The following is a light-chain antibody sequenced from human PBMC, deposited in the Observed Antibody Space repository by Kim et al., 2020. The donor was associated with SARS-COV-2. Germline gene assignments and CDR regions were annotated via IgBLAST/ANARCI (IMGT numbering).Light chain of an antibody. CDR3: QQYDNLPFT. CDR2: DAS. Sequence: DIPLPPSPSSLSASVGDRVTITCQASQDISNYLNWYQQKPGKAPKLLIYDASNLETGVPSRFSGSGSGTDFTFTISSLQPEDIATYYCQQYDNLPFTFGPGTKVDI. V-gene: IGKV1-33*01. J-gene: IGKJ3*01. CDR1: QDISNY.